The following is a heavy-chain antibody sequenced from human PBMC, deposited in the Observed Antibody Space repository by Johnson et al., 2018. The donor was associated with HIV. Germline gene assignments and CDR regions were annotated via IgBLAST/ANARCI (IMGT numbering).Heavy chain of an antibody. D-gene: IGHD6-6*01. V-gene: IGHV3-23*04. CDR3: AKAFEYSSSSMAFDI. Sequence: VRLVESGGGWVQPGESLRLSCAASGFSFSTYAMTWVRQAPGKGLEWVSAISGSGGSTYYADSVKGRFTISRDNSKNTLYLQMNSLRAEDTAVYYCAKAFEYSSSSMAFDIWGQGTMVTVSS. J-gene: IGHJ3*02. CDR2: ISGSGGST. CDR1: GFSFSTYA.